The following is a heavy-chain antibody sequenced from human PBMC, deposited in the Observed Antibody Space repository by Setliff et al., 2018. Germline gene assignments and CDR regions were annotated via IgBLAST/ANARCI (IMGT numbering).Heavy chain of an antibody. J-gene: IGHJ6*02. CDR3: ARDHVYGSQYYYYYYGMDV. CDR2: IKQDGSEK. D-gene: IGHD3-10*01. V-gene: IGHV3-7*01. CDR1: GFTFSRYW. Sequence: LSCAASGFTFSRYWMSWVRQAPGKGLEWVASIKQDGSEKYYVDSVKGRFTISRDNAKNSLYLQMNSLRAEDTAVYYCARDHVYGSQYYYYYYGMDVWGQGTTVTVSS.